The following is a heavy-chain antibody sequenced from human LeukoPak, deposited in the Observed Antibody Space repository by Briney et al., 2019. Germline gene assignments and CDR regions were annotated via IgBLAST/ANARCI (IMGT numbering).Heavy chain of an antibody. V-gene: IGHV1-46*01. CDR3: ATRMTTELGPYNWFDP. D-gene: IGHD4-11*01. CDR2: INPSGGST. J-gene: IGHJ5*02. CDR1: GYTFTSYY. Sequence: ASVKVSCKASGYTFTSYYMHWVRQAPGQGLEWMGIINPSGGSTSYAQKFQGRVTMTEDTSTDTAYMELSSLRSEDTAVYYCATRMTTELGPYNWFDPWGQGTLVTVSS.